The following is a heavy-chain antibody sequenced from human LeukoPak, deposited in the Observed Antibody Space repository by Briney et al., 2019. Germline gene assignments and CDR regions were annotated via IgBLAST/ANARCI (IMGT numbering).Heavy chain of an antibody. CDR2: IDTNTGAT. CDR3: ASEAFCAGGSCNVQRVAS. J-gene: IGHJ4*02. D-gene: IGHD2-8*02. CDR1: GYTFTAYY. V-gene: IGHV1-2*02. Sequence: ASVKVSCKASGYTFTAYYIHWVRQAPGQGPEWMGWIDTNTGATKYAQKLQGRVTITRDTSTGTAYMELSSLISGDTALYYCASEAFCAGGSCNVQRVASWGPGTLVTVSS.